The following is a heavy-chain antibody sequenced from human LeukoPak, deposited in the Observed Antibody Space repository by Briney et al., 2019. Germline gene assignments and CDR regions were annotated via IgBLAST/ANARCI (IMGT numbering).Heavy chain of an antibody. D-gene: IGHD6-19*01. V-gene: IGHV3-30*18. CDR1: GFTFSSYG. CDR3: AKDDLYSSGWYYFDY. CDR2: ISYDGSNK. Sequence: HPGGSLRLSCAASGFTFSSYGTHWVRQAPGKGLEWVAVISYDGSNKYYADSVKGRFTISRDNSKNTLYLQMNSLRAEDTAVYYCAKDDLYSSGWYYFDYWGQGTLVTVSS. J-gene: IGHJ4*02.